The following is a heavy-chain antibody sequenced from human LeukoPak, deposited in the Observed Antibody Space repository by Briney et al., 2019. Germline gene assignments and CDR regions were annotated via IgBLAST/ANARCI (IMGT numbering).Heavy chain of an antibody. J-gene: IGHJ4*02. CDR3: GGLAVFDY. D-gene: IGHD2-15*01. V-gene: IGHV3-21*01. Sequence: GGSLRLSCAGSGFTFSRYTFNWVRQAPGRGLEWVSAISGDSKYIYYTDSVKGRFTISRDNSRNTLYLQMNSLRPEDTAVYYCGGLAVFDYWGQGTLVTVSS. CDR2: ISGDSKYI. CDR1: GFTFSRYT.